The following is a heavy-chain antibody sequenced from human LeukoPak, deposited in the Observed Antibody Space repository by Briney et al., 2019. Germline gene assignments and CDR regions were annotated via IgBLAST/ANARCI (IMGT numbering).Heavy chain of an antibody. Sequence: PGGSLRLSCAASGFSFSTQRMHWVRQAPGKGLVWVSRIKSDGSSVKYADSVKGRFTISRDNAKNTLYLQMNGLRSEDTAVYYCARELATVVTFDYWGQGALVTVSS. V-gene: IGHV3-74*03. CDR2: IKSDGSSV. CDR1: GFSFSTQR. J-gene: IGHJ4*02. CDR3: ARELATVVTFDY. D-gene: IGHD4-23*01.